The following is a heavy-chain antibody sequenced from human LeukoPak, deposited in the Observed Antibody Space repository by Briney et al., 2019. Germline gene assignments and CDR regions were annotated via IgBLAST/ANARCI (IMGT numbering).Heavy chain of an antibody. CDR2: INAGEGKT. CDR3: ARGSGWSDYYGMDV. V-gene: IGHV1-3*01. J-gene: IGHJ6*02. Sequence: ASVKVSGKPSGYIFANYGMHWVRQAPGKGLDWMGWINAGEGKTKYLQKFQDRVTITRVTSASTAYMELSSLRSEDTAVYYCARGSGWSDYYGMDVWGQGTTVTVSS. D-gene: IGHD6-19*01. CDR1: GYIFANYG.